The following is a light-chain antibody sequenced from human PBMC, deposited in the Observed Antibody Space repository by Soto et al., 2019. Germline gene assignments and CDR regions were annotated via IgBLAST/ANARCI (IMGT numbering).Light chain of an antibody. Sequence: DIQLTQSPSTVYASVGDRVTITCRASQAITNWMAWYQQKPGKAPKLLIYRASTLERGVPSRFSGSGSVKEFTLTISGLQSDDFGTYYCQQYDTNTPYSFGQGSRLEI. CDR1: QAITNW. CDR2: RAS. V-gene: IGKV1-5*03. J-gene: IGKJ2*01. CDR3: QQYDTNTPYS.